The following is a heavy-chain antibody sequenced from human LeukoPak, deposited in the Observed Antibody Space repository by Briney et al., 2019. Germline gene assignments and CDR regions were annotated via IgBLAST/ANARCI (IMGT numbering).Heavy chain of an antibody. CDR1: GFAFNTYS. Sequence: GGSLRLSCAASGFAFNTYSMNWVRQAPGKGLEWVSSISSSTTTIYYADSVKGRFTISRDNAKNSLYLQMNSLRAEDTAVYYCARDLSYYDSSGYYYGYFDYWGQGTLVTVSS. CDR2: ISSSTTTI. CDR3: ARDLSYYDSSGYYYGYFDY. V-gene: IGHV3-48*04. D-gene: IGHD3-22*01. J-gene: IGHJ4*02.